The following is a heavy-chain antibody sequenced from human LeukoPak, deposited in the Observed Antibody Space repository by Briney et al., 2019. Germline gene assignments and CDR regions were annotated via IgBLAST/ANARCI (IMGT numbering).Heavy chain of an antibody. D-gene: IGHD3-3*02. Sequence: SETLSLTCTVSGGSISSGDYYWSWIRQPPGKGLEWIGYFYYSGSTYYNPSLKSRITISVDTSKNQFSLKLSSVTAADTAVYYCARAAFYSKYYFDYWGQGTLVTVSS. V-gene: IGHV4-30-4*01. J-gene: IGHJ4*02. CDR3: ARAAFYSKYYFDY. CDR2: FYYSGST. CDR1: GGSISSGDYY.